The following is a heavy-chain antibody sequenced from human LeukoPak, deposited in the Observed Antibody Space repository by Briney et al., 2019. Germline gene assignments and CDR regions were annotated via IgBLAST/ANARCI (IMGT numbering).Heavy chain of an antibody. CDR3: ARGRYYDFWSGYSFYTKDYYYYYMDV. CDR2: MNPNSGNT. Sequence: ASVKVSCKASGYTFTSYDINWVRQATGQGLEWMGWMNPNSGNTGYAQKFQGRVTITRNTSISTAYMELSSLRSEDTAVYYCARGRYYDFWSGYSFYTKDYYYYYMDVWGKGTTVTVSS. J-gene: IGHJ6*03. CDR1: GYTFTSYD. V-gene: IGHV1-8*03. D-gene: IGHD3-3*01.